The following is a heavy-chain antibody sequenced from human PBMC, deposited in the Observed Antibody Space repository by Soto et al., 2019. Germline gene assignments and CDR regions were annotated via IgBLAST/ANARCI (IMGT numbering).Heavy chain of an antibody. CDR3: ATYDFWSGYRGGYYYYMDV. J-gene: IGHJ6*03. CDR2: ISADNGKT. D-gene: IGHD3-3*01. Sequence: ASVKVSCKASGYTFTSYGISWVRQAPGQGLEWMGWISADNGKTNYAQKFQGRVTMTTDTSTDTAYMELSSLRSEDTAVYYCATYDFWSGYRGGYYYYMDVWGKGTTVTVSS. V-gene: IGHV1-18*01. CDR1: GYTFTSYG.